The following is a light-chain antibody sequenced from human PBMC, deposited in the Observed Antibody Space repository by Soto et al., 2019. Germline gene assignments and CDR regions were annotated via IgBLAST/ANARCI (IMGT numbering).Light chain of an antibody. CDR1: SSNIGSHT. CDR2: TNN. V-gene: IGLV1-44*01. Sequence: QSVLTQPPSASGTPGQRVTISCSGSSSNIGSHTVNWYQQLPGTAPKLLIYTNNQRPSGVPDRFSGSKSGTSASLAISGLQSEDEADYYCAAWDDSLNGLLFGGETKLTVL. J-gene: IGLJ2*01. CDR3: AAWDDSLNGLL.